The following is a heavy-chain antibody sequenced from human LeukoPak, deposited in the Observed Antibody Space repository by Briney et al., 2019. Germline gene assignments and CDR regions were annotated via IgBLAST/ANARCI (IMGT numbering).Heavy chain of an antibody. J-gene: IGHJ4*02. V-gene: IGHV3-23*01. CDR2: ISGSDGST. CDR3: AKRERVVIWNYLDY. CDR1: GFTFSSYA. Sequence: PGGSLRLSCAASGFTFSSYAMSWVRQAPGKGLEWVSAISGSDGSTYYADSVKGRFTISRDNSKNTLYLQMNRLRVEDTAVYYCAKRERVVIWNYLDYWGQGTLVTVSS. D-gene: IGHD3-3*01.